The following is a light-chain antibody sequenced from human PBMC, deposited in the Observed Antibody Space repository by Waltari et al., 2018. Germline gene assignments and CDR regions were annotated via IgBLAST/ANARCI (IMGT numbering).Light chain of an antibody. Sequence: QSALTQPASVSGSPGQSIAIPCTGTTSDIGSNKFVSWYQQHPGKAPKLIIYDVTGRPSGVSDRFSGSKSGNTASLTISGLQAEDEADYYCSSYTSSRTLIFGGGTKVTV. V-gene: IGLV2-14*01. CDR3: SSYTSSRTLI. CDR2: DVT. J-gene: IGLJ2*01. CDR1: TSDIGSNKF.